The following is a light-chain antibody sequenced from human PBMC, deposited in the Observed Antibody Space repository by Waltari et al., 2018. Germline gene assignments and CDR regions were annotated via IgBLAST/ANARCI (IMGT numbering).Light chain of an antibody. CDR3: SSYAGSTYV. CDR1: RTDVGGYKY. V-gene: IGLV2-8*01. Sequence: QSALTQPPSASGSPGQSVPIPYTGTRTDVGGYKYVTWYQHHPGKAPKVMIYEVSKRPSGVPDRFSGSKSGNTASLTVSGLQAEDEADYYCSSYAGSTYVFGTGTKVTVL. J-gene: IGLJ1*01. CDR2: EVS.